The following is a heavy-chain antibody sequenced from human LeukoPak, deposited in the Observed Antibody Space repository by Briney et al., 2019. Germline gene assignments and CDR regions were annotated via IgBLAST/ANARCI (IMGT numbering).Heavy chain of an antibody. CDR2: IYYSGST. D-gene: IGHD3-22*01. CDR3: AQYYYDSSGYYYWFDP. CDR1: GGSISSSSHY. V-gene: IGHV4-39*01. Sequence: PSETLSLTCTVSGGSISSSSHYWGWIRQPPGKGLEWIGSIYYSGSTYYNPSLKSRVTISVDTSKNQFSLKLSSVTAADTAVYYCAQYYYDSSGYYYWFDPWGQGTLVTVSS. J-gene: IGHJ5*02.